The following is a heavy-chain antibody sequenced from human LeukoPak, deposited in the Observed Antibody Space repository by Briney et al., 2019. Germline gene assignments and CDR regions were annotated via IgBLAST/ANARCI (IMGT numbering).Heavy chain of an antibody. CDR2: INPNSGGT. Sequence: ASVKVSCKASGYTFTRYYMHWVRQAPGQGLEWMGWINPNSGGTNYAQKFQGWVTMTRDTSISTAYMELSRLRSDDTAVYYCARGEDTAMVRNYYGMDVWGKGTTVTVSS. D-gene: IGHD5-18*01. J-gene: IGHJ6*04. CDR1: GYTFTRYY. V-gene: IGHV1-2*04. CDR3: ARGEDTAMVRNYYGMDV.